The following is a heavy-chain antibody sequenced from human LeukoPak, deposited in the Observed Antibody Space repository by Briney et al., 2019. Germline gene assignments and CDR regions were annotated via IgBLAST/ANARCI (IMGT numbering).Heavy chain of an antibody. CDR1: GFTFSSYG. V-gene: IGHV3-33*01. J-gene: IGHJ4*02. CDR2: IWYDGSNK. CDR3: ARGVAVAGGLFY. Sequence: GGSLRLSCAASGFTFSSYGMHWVRQAPGKGLEWVAVIWYDGSNKYYADSVKGRFTISRDNSKNTLYLQMNSLRAEDTAVYYCARGVAVAGGLFYWGQGALVTVSS. D-gene: IGHD6-19*01.